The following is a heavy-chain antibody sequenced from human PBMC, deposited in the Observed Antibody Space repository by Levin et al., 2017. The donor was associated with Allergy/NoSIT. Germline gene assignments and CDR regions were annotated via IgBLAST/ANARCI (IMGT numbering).Heavy chain of an antibody. J-gene: IGHJ5*02. CDR3: AREALRFFDP. D-gene: IGHD4-17*01. V-gene: IGHV4-34*01. CDR1: GGSFSGYY. CDR2: INHSGST. Sequence: SETLSLTCAVYGGSFSGYYWSWIRQPPGKGLEWIGEINHSGSTNYNPSLKSRVTISVDTSKNQFSLKLSSVTAADTAVYYCAREALRFFDPWGQGTLVTVSS.